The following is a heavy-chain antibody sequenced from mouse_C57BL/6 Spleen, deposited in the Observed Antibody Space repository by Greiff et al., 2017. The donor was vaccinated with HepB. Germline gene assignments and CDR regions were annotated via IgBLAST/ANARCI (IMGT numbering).Heavy chain of an antibody. CDR1: GYAFSSYW. Sequence: VQLQQSGAELVKPGASVKISCKASGYAFSSYWMNWVKQRPGKGLEWIGQIYPGDGDTNYNGKFKGKATLTADTSSSTAYMQLSSLTSEDSAVYVCASGFYDGSSYAMDDWGQGTSVTVAS. V-gene: IGHV1-80*01. J-gene: IGHJ4*01. CDR3: ASGFYDGSSYAMDD. CDR2: IYPGDGDT. D-gene: IGHD1-1*01.